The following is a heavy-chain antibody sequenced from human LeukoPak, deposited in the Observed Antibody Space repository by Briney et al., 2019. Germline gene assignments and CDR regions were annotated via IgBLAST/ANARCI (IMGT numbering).Heavy chain of an antibody. CDR2: IYSGGNT. Sequence: GGSLRLSCAASGFTFSSYGMHWVRQAPGKGLEWVSVIYSGGNTYYADSVKGRFTISRDNSKNTLYLQMNSLRAEDTAVYYCARPKTGGLGNYYYGMDVWGRGTTVTVSS. CDR1: GFTFSSYG. J-gene: IGHJ6*02. CDR3: ARPKTGGLGNYYYGMDV. V-gene: IGHV3-NL1*01. D-gene: IGHD1-14*01.